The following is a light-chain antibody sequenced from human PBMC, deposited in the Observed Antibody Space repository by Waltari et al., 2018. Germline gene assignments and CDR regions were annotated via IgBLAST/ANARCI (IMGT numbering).Light chain of an antibody. CDR3: QQRSSWPLT. CDR1: QSVRNY. Sequence: EIVLIQSPATLALSPAESATLSCRASQSVRNYLAWFQQKPGQVPSLLIYDTSNRGTGVPARFSGSGSGTDFTLTISSLESEDFAVYYCQQRSSWPLTFGGGTKVQIK. V-gene: IGKV3-11*01. J-gene: IGKJ4*01. CDR2: DTS.